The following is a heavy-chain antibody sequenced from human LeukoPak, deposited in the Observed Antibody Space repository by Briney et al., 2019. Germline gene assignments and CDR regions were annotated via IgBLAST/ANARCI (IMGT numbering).Heavy chain of an antibody. J-gene: IGHJ4*02. Sequence: PSETLSLTCTVSGGSISSHYWSWIRQPPGKGLEWIGYIYYSGSTNYNPSLKSRVTISVDTSKNQFSLKLSSVTAADTAVYYCARRRSGYFEYHFDYWGQGTLVTVSS. D-gene: IGHD3-3*01. V-gene: IGHV4-59*11. CDR2: IYYSGST. CDR3: ARRRSGYFEYHFDY. CDR1: GGSISSHY.